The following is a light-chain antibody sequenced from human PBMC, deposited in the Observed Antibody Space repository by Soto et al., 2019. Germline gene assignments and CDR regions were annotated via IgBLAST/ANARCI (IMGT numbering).Light chain of an antibody. V-gene: IGKV1-12*01. CDR1: QGISTN. CDR2: AAS. Sequence: DIQMTQSPSSVSASVGARVTITCRASQGISTNLAWYQQKPGKAPELLIYAASSLQTGVPPRFSSSGSGTDFTLTISILQPEDFASYYCQQANRVPLSFGQGTRLEIK. CDR3: QQANRVPLS. J-gene: IGKJ5*01.